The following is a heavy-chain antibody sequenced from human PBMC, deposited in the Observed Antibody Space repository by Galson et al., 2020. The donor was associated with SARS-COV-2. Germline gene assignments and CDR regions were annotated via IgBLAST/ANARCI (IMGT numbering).Heavy chain of an antibody. D-gene: IGHD3-22*01. Sequence: GGSLRLSCAASGFTFSSYDMHWVRQATGKGLEWVSAIGTAGDTYYPGSVKGRFTISRENAKNSLYLQMNSLRAGDTAVYYCVRVGYSSGYYRTYWYFDLWGRGTLVTVSS. CDR2: IGTAGDT. J-gene: IGHJ2*01. V-gene: IGHV3-13*01. CDR1: GFTFSSYD. CDR3: VRVGYSSGYYRTYWYFDL.